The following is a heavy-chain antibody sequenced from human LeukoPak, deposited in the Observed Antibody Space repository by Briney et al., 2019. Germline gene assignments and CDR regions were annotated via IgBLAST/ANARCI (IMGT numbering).Heavy chain of an antibody. D-gene: IGHD5-18*01. CDR1: GYSFTGYY. CDR2: INPDGGVT. Sequence: ASVKVSCKASGYSFTGYYIHWVRQAPGQGLEWMGWINPDGGVTKSAQNFQGRVTMTRDKSINTVYMELSGLTSDDTAVYYCARTTEGGYTYDYSYYYYMDVWGKGTTVTISS. CDR3: ARTTEGGYTYDYSYYYYMDV. V-gene: IGHV1-2*02. J-gene: IGHJ6*03.